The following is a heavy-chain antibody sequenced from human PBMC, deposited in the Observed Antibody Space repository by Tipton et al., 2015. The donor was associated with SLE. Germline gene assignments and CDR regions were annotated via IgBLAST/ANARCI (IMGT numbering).Heavy chain of an antibody. V-gene: IGHV3-30*04. CDR2: ISYDGSNK. CDR1: GFTFSSYA. Sequence: SLRLSCAASGFTFSSYAMHWVRQAPGKGLEWVAVISYDGSNKYYADSVKGRFTISRDNSKNTLYLQMNSLRAEDTAVYHCARKGLLWFRELSGFDPWGQGTLVTVSS. D-gene: IGHD3-10*01. CDR3: ARKGLLWFRELSGFDP. J-gene: IGHJ5*02.